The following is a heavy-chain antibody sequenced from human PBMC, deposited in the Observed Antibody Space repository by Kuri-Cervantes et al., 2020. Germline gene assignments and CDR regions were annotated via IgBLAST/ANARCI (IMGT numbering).Heavy chain of an antibody. J-gene: IGHJ2*01. D-gene: IGHD3-22*01. CDR3: ARGWDSSGYQPNWYFDL. CDR2: MNPNSGNT. V-gene: IGHV1-8*01. CDR1: GYTFTSYD. Sequence: ASVKVSCKASGYTFTSYDINWVRQATGQGLEWMGWMNPNSGNTGYAQKFQGRVTMTRNTSISTAYMELSSLRSEDTAVYYCARGWDSSGYQPNWYFDLWGRGTLVTVSS.